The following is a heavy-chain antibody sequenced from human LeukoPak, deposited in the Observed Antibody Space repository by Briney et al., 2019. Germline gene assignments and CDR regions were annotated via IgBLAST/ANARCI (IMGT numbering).Heavy chain of an antibody. Sequence: ASVKVSCKASGYTFTGYYMHWVRQAPGQGLEWMGWINPNSGGTNYAQKFQGRVTMTRDTSISTAYMELSRLRSDDTAVYYCARERMVVTAIRRRSFDPWGQGTLVTVSS. J-gene: IGHJ5*02. D-gene: IGHD2-21*02. CDR3: ARERMVVTAIRRRSFDP. CDR1: GYTFTGYY. V-gene: IGHV1-2*02. CDR2: INPNSGGT.